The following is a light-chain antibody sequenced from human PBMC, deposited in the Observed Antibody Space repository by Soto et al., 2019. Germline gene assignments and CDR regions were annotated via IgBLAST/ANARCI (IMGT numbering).Light chain of an antibody. CDR2: SGS. V-gene: IGKV2-28*01. Sequence: EIVLTQSSLSLPVTPGEPASISCRSSQSLLHSDGYNYLDWYLQKPGQSPQLLIYSGSHRASGVPDRFSGSGSGTDFTLKISRVEAEDVGNYDCMQALQTPVTFGGGTKVEI. J-gene: IGKJ4*01. CDR3: MQALQTPVT. CDR1: QSLLHSDGYNY.